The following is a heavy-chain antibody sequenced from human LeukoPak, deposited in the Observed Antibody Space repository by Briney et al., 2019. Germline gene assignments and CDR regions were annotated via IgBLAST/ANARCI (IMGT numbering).Heavy chain of an antibody. V-gene: IGHV3-7*03. Sequence: AGGSLRLSCAASGFTFSSYWMNWARQAPGKGLEWVASINHNGNVNYYVDSVKGRFTISRDNAKNSLYLQMSNLRAEDTPVYFCARGGGLDVWGQGATVTVSS. CDR2: INHNGNVN. J-gene: IGHJ6*02. CDR1: GFTFSSYW. D-gene: IGHD3-16*01. CDR3: ARGGGLDV.